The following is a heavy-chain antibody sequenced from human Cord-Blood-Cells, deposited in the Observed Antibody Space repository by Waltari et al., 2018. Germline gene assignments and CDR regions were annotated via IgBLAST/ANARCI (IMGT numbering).Heavy chain of an antibody. D-gene: IGHD3-22*01. V-gene: IGHV1-24*01. CDR2: FDPEDGET. CDR3: ATHTPPHYYDSSGYYYYGMDV. J-gene: IGHJ6*02. Sequence: QVQLVQSGAEVKKPGASVKVSCKVSGYTLTELSMHWVRQAPGKGLEWMGGFDPEDGETIYAQKCQGRVTMTEDTSTDTAYMELSSLRSEDTAVYYCATHTPPHYYDSSGYYYYGMDVWGQGTTVTVSS. CDR1: GYTLTELS.